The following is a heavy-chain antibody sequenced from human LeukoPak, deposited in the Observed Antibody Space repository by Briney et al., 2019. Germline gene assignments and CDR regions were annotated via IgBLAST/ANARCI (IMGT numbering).Heavy chain of an antibody. Sequence: SETLSPTCTVSGGSISNYYWSWIRQPAGKGLEWIGRIYTSGSTNYNPSLKSRVTMSVDTSKNQFSLKLSSVTAADTAVYYCARGRILWFGGAIGAFDIWGQGTMVTVSS. V-gene: IGHV4-4*07. J-gene: IGHJ3*02. CDR1: GGSISNYY. CDR3: ARGRILWFGGAIGAFDI. CDR2: IYTSGST. D-gene: IGHD3-10*01.